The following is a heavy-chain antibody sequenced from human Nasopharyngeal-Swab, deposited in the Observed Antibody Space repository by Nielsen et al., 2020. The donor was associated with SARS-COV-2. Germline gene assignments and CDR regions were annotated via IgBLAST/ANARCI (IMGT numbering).Heavy chain of an antibody. D-gene: IGHD5-18*01. V-gene: IGHV3-30*04. CDR2: ISYDGSNK. CDR1: GFTFSSYA. CDR3: ARETPWIQLKWFDP. Sequence: GGSLRLSCAASGFTFSSYAMHWVRQAPGKGLEWVAVISYDGSNKYYADSVKGRFTISRDNSKNTLYLQMNSLRAEDTAVYYCARETPWIQLKWFDPWGQGTLVTVSS. J-gene: IGHJ5*02.